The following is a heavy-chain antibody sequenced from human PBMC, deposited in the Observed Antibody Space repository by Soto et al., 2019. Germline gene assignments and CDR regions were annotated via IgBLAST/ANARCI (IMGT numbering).Heavy chain of an antibody. J-gene: IGHJ3*02. V-gene: IGHV4-39*01. Sequence: SETLSLTCTVSGGSISSSSYYWGWIHQPPGKGLEWIGSIYYSGSTYYNPSLKSRVTISVDTSKNQFSLKLSSVTAADTAVYYCARRYDYVWGSYRYSGAPGAFDIWGQGTMVTVSS. CDR2: IYYSGST. CDR3: ARRYDYVWGSYRYSGAPGAFDI. D-gene: IGHD3-16*02. CDR1: GGSISSSSYY.